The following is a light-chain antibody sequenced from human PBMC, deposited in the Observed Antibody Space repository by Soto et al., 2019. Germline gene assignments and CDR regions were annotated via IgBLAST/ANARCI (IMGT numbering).Light chain of an antibody. CDR2: DAS. J-gene: IGKJ1*01. V-gene: IGKV1-5*01. Sequence: DIQMTQSPSTLSASVGDRVTITCRASQSISMFLAWYQQKPGKAPKLLIYDASNSESGVPSRFSGSGSGTEFSLTISNLQPDDFATYYCQHYKSYPWTFGQGNKVEIK. CDR1: QSISMF. CDR3: QHYKSYPWT.